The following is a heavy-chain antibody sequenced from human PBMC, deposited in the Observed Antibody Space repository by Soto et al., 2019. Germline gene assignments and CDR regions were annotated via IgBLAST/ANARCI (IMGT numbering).Heavy chain of an antibody. Sequence: ASVKVSCKASGYTFTSYYMHWVRQAPGQGLEWMGIINPSGGSTSYAQKFQGRVTMSVDTSKNQFSLKVSSATAADTAVYYCARHSNRNYGLYYFDYWGLGALVTVSS. J-gene: IGHJ4*02. D-gene: IGHD4-4*01. CDR2: INPSGGST. CDR3: ARHSNRNYGLYYFDY. V-gene: IGHV1-46*01. CDR1: GYTFTSYY.